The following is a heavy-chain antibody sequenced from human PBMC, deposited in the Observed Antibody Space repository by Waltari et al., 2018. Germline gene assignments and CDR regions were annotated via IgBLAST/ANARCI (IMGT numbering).Heavy chain of an antibody. Sequence: VQLVESGGGVVQPGTSLRLSCAASGFTFSRYGMHWVRQAPGKGLEWVAVIGYDGSKSYYSDAVKGRFTIAKDNSKNSLFLQIDSLRAEDTAVYYCARDLWGDGCGTMTCSHFDSWGQGTRVTVSS. CDR2: IGYDGSKS. CDR3: ARDLWGDGCGTMTCSHFDS. V-gene: IGHV3-33*01. J-gene: IGHJ3*01. D-gene: IGHD3-22*01. CDR1: GFTFSRYG.